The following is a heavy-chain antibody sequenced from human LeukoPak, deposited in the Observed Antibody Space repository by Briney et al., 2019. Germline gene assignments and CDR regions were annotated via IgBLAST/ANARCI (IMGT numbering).Heavy chain of an antibody. Sequence: ASVKVSCKASGYTFTSYYMHWVRQAPGQGLEWMGIINPSGGSTSYAQKFQGRVTMTRDTSTSTVYMELNSLRSEDTAVYYCARDLNNYYGSGSYDPHWGQGTLVTVSS. V-gene: IGHV1-46*01. D-gene: IGHD3-10*01. CDR2: INPSGGST. J-gene: IGHJ4*02. CDR3: ARDLNNYYGSGSYDPH. CDR1: GYTFTSYY.